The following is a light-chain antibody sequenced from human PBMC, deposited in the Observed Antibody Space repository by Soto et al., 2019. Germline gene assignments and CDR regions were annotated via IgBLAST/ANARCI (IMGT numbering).Light chain of an antibody. CDR1: QSVSNY. V-gene: IGKV3-11*01. CDR2: DTT. Sequence: ETLLTQSPGTLSLSPGERATLSCGASQSVSNYLAWFQQKPGQAPRLLIFDTTNRAPGTPARFSGSGSVTDFTLTISSLEPEDFAVYYCQKRRNLPYTFGQGTKVDIK. CDR3: QKRRNLPYT. J-gene: IGKJ2*01.